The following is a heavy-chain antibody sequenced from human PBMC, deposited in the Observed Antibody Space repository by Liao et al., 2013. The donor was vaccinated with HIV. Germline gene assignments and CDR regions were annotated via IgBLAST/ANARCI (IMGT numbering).Heavy chain of an antibody. V-gene: IGHV4-59*01. J-gene: IGHJ4*01. CDR1: GPSISSYY. CDR3: ARVVDMATGLYFFDY. D-gene: IGHD5-24*01. CDR2: IYYSGST. Sequence: QVQLQESGPGLVKPSETLSLTCTVSGPSISSYYWTWIRQPPGKGLEWMGFIYYSGSTDYNPSLKSRVTMSVDTSKNQFSLKLGSVTAADTAVYYCARVVDMATGLYFFDYWARNPGHRLL.